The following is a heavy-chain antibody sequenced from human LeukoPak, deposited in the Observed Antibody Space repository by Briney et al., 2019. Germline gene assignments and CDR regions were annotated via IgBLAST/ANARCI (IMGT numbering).Heavy chain of an antibody. Sequence: GGSLRLSCAASGFTFSSYSMNWVRQAPGKGLEWVSSISSSSSYIYYADSVKGRFTISRDNAKNSLYLQMNSLRAEDTAVYYCARVGEYSGYDPEGYWGQGTLVTVSS. V-gene: IGHV3-21*01. CDR1: GFTFSSYS. D-gene: IGHD5-12*01. CDR3: ARVGEYSGYDPEGY. CDR2: ISSSSSYI. J-gene: IGHJ4*02.